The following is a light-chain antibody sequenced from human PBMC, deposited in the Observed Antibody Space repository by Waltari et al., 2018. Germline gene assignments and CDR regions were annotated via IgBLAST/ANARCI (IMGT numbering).Light chain of an antibody. V-gene: IGLV2-11*01. CDR3: CSYVDRPRV. CDR1: SSNVGAYNN. CDR2: DVS. Sequence: QSSLTQPRSVSGSPGQSVTISCTGTSSNVGAYNNFPWYQQHQGKPPKLIIYDVSKPPSGVPDRFSGSKSGNPASRTISGLQPVDESDYYCCSYVDRPRVFGGGTKLTVL. J-gene: IGLJ3*02.